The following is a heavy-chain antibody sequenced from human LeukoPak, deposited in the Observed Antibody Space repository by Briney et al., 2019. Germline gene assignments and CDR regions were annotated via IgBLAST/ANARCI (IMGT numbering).Heavy chain of an antibody. Sequence: ASVKVFCKASGGTFSSYAISWVRQAPGQGLEWMGGIIPIFGTANYAQRFQGRVTITADESTSTAYMELSSLRSEDTAVYYCARGPLRFLGGIDYWGQGTLVTVSS. CDR1: GGTFSSYA. J-gene: IGHJ4*02. V-gene: IGHV1-69*13. D-gene: IGHD3-3*01. CDR3: ARGPLRFLGGIDY. CDR2: IIPIFGTA.